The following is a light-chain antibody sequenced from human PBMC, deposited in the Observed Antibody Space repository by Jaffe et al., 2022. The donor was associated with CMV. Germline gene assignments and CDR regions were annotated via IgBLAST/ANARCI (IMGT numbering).Light chain of an antibody. CDR3: QQSYTTPIT. V-gene: IGKV1-39*01. J-gene: IGKJ5*01. CDR1: QSIRSH. CDR2: AAS. Sequence: DIQMTQSPSSLSASVGDRVTITCRASQSIRSHLNWYQQKPGKAPKLLIYAASSLQSEVPSRFTGSGSGTDFTLTISSLQLEDFATYYCQQSYTTPITFGQGTRLEIK.